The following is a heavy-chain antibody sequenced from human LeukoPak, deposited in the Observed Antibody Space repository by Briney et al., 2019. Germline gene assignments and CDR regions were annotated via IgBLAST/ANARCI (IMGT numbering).Heavy chain of an antibody. Sequence: PGGSLRLSCAASGFLVSTNYMSWVRQAPGKGLEWVANIKQDGSEKYYVDSVKGRFTISRDNAKNSLYLQMNSLRAEDTAVYYCARGAYYYDSSGYYSDYWGQGTLVTVSS. V-gene: IGHV3-7*01. J-gene: IGHJ4*02. CDR2: IKQDGSEK. CDR1: GFLVSTNY. D-gene: IGHD3-22*01. CDR3: ARGAYYYDSSGYYSDY.